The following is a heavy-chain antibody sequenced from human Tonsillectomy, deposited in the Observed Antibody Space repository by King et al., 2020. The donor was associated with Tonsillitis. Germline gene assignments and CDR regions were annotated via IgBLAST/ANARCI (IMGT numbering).Heavy chain of an antibody. CDR2: IYTSGST. CDR1: GGSISSGSYY. V-gene: IGHV4-61*02. Sequence: VQLQESGPGLVKPSQTLSLTCTVSGGSISSGSYYWRWIRQPAGKGLEWIGRIYTSGSTNYNPSLKSRVTMSVDTSKNQFSLKLSPVTAADTAVYYCAGEHYYGSGSYLDYWGQGTLVTVSS. J-gene: IGHJ4*02. CDR3: AGEHYYGSGSYLDY. D-gene: IGHD3-10*01.